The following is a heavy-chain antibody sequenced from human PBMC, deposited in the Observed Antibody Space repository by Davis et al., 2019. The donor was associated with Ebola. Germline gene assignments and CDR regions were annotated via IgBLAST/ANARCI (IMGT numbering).Heavy chain of an antibody. CDR3: ARGPLRWVGNWFDP. CDR2: INAGNGNT. V-gene: IGHV1-3*01. D-gene: IGHD4-23*01. CDR1: GYMFTSYA. Sequence: ASVKVSCKASGYMFTSYAMHWVRQAPGQRLEWMGWINAGNGNTKYSQKFQGRVTITRDTSASTAYMELSSLRSEDTAVHYCARGPLRWVGNWFDPWGQGTLVTVSS. J-gene: IGHJ5*02.